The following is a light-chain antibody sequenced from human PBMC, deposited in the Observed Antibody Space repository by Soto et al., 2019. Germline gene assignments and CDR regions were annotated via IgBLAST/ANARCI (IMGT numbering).Light chain of an antibody. V-gene: IGLV2-14*01. CDR2: EVS. J-gene: IGLJ1*01. Sequence: QSALPQPASVSGSPGQSITISCTGTSSDVGGYNYVSWHQLHPGKAPKLMVYEVSNRPSGVSNRFSGSKSGNTASLTISGLQAEDEADYYCSSYTSNCTYVFGTGSKVTAL. CDR3: SSYTSNCTYV. CDR1: SSDVGGYNY.